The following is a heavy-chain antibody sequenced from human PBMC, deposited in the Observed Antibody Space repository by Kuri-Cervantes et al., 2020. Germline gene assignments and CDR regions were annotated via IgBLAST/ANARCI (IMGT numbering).Heavy chain of an antibody. J-gene: IGHJ4*02. CDR2: ISYDGSNK. CDR1: GFTFSSYG. V-gene: IGHV3-30*18. CDR3: AKSLPKYQLLSAIDY. Sequence: GGSLRLSCAPSGFTFSSYGMHWVRQVPGKGLEWVAVISYDGSNKYYADSVKGRFTISRDNSKNTLYLQMNSLRAEETAVYYCAKSLPKYQLLSAIDYWGQGTLVTVSS. D-gene: IGHD2-2*01.